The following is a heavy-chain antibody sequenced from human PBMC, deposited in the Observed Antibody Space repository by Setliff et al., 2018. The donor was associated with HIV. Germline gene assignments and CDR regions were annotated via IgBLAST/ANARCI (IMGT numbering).Heavy chain of an antibody. CDR2: INPNNGVT. D-gene: IGHD1-1*01. V-gene: IGHV1-2*06. CDR1: GYTFTGYY. CDR3: ASFRGTGTTRSLDHFDY. J-gene: IGHJ4*02. Sequence: ASVKVSCKASGYTFTGYYMLWVRQAPGQGLAWMGRINPNNGVTFYGQKFQGRVTMTRDTSIMTAYMELGRLTYDDTAVYYFASFRGTGTTRSLDHFDYWGQGTLVTVSS.